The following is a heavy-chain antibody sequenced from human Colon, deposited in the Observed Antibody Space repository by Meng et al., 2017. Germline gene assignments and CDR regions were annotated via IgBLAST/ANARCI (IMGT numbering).Heavy chain of an antibody. J-gene: IGHJ4*02. CDR1: GFTFRDYY. CDR3: ARDHGTGLDH. CDR2: ISSSGKII. V-gene: IGHV3-11*01. Sequence: QGLVVDVGGCLVQRGGALRLACAASGFTFRDYYMTWIRQAPGKGLEWVSHISSSGKIIDYADSVKGRFTISRDNANNSLYLQMDSLTADDTAVYYCARDHGTGLDHWGQGALVTVSS. D-gene: IGHD1-14*01.